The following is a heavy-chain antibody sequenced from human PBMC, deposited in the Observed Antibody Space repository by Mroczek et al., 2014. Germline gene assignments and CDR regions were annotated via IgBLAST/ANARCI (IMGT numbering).Heavy chain of an antibody. Sequence: QVQLQESGPGLVKPSQTLSLTCTVSGGSISSGGYYWSWIRQHPGKGLEWIGYIYYSGSTYYNPSLKSRVTISVDTSKNQFSLKLSSVTAADTAVYYCARKGLGGEVYPYFDYWGQGTLVTVSS. D-gene: IGHD2-21*01. CDR2: IYYSGST. CDR1: GGSISSGGYY. CDR3: ARKGLGGEVYPYFDY. V-gene: IGHV4-31*03. J-gene: IGHJ4*02.